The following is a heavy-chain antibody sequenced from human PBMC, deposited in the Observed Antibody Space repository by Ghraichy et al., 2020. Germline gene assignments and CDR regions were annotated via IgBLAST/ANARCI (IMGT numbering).Heavy chain of an antibody. CDR1: GFTFDDYA. D-gene: IGHD3-22*01. CDR3: AKSGRSLLYYDSSGYYLFDY. J-gene: IGHJ4*02. V-gene: IGHV3-9*01. CDR2: ISWNSGSI. Sequence: GGSLRLSCAASGFTFDDYAMHWVRQAPGKGLEWVSGISWNSGSIGYADSVKGRFTISRDNAKNSLYLQMNSLRAEDTASYYCAKSGRSLLYYDSSGYYLFDYWGQGTLVTVSS.